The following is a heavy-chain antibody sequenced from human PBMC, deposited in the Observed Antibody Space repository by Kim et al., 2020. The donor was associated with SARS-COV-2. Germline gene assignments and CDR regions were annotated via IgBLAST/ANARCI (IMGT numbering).Heavy chain of an antibody. CDR2: IDGSDGAT. CDR1: GFSFASYA. V-gene: IGHV3-23*01. Sequence: GGSLRLSCAASGFSFASYAMSWVRQAPGKGLEWVSCIDGSDGATFYADSVTGRFTISRDNCKNTLYLQMNSLRAEDTAMYYCVKSSLGYYGDAFDIWGQGTLVTVS. CDR3: VKSSLGYYGDAFDI. D-gene: IGHD2-15*01. J-gene: IGHJ3*02.